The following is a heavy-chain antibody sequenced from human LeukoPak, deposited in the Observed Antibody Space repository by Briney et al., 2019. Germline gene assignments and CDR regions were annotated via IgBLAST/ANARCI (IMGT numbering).Heavy chain of an antibody. CDR2: IYYSGST. V-gene: IGHV4-59*08. J-gene: IGHJ6*02. CDR3: ARHSADFWSGYYTSYYGVDV. CDR1: GVSISSYY. Sequence: AETLSLTCTVSGVSISSYYWSWIRQSPGKGLEWVGYIYYSGSTDYNRSLKCRLNISVVTCKYQFSLRLSSVTAADPAVYYCARHSADFWSGYYTSYYGVDVWGRGTTVTVSS. D-gene: IGHD3-3*01.